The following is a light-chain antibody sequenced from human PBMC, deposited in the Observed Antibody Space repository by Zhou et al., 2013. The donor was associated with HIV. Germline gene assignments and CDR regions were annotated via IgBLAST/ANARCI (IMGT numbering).Light chain of an antibody. CDR1: QTVSSN. CDR3: LQYSSYSWT. Sequence: QYPDTLSVSPGDSVTVACRATQTVSSNLAWYQQKPGQSPRLLIYGALTRATGVPDRFSGGGSETDFTLSINSLQTEDFATYYCLQYSSYSWTFGQGTKVEMK. J-gene: IGKJ1*01. V-gene: IGKV3-15*01. CDR2: GAL.